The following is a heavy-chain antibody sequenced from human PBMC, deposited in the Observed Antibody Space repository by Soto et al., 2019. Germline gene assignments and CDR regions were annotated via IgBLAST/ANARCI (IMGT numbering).Heavy chain of an antibody. CDR1: GDSVSSNSAA. CDR3: ARAYCSGGSCWAWSNWFDP. V-gene: IGHV6-1*01. J-gene: IGHJ5*02. D-gene: IGHD2-15*01. Sequence: SQTLSLTCAISGDSVSSNSAAWNWIRQSPSRGLEWLGRTFYRSKCFNYYSLFVKSRITINPDTSKNQFSLQLIFLPPEDTAVFYFARAYCSGGSCWAWSNWFDPWGQGTLVTVSS. CDR2: TFYRSKCFN.